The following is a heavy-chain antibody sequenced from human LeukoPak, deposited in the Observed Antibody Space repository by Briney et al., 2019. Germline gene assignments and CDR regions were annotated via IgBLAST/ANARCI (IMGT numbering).Heavy chain of an antibody. CDR1: GGSISSGGYY. Sequence: TLSLTCTVSGGSISSGGYYWSWIRQHPGKRLEWIGYIYYSGSTYYNPSLKSRVTISVDTSKNQFSLKLSSVTAADTAVYYCARVPGYCSSTSCYISSGWFDPWGQETLVTVSS. V-gene: IGHV4-31*03. D-gene: IGHD2-2*02. CDR3: ARVPGYCSSTSCYISSGWFDP. J-gene: IGHJ5*02. CDR2: IYYSGST.